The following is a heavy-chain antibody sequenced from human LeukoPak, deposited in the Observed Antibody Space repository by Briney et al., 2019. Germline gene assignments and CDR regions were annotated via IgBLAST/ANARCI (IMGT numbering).Heavy chain of an antibody. V-gene: IGHV1-2*02. Sequence: ASVKVSCKSSGYTFTGYYLHWVRQAPAQGPEWMGWINPNYGGTKYAPKFQGRVTMTRDTSITTAYMELSRLTSDDTAVYYCARDTGFPFFDYWGQGSLVTVSS. J-gene: IGHJ4*02. CDR1: GYTFTGYY. CDR2: INPNYGGT. CDR3: ARDTGFPFFDY.